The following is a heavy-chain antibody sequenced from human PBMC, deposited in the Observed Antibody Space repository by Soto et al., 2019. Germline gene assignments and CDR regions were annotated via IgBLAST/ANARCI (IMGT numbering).Heavy chain of an antibody. CDR1: GGSISNYY. D-gene: IGHD3-16*01. CDR3: ARRWGTTFDY. V-gene: IGHV4-59*08. CDR2: IYYSGST. J-gene: IGHJ4*02. Sequence: QVQLQESGPGLVKPSETLSLTCTVSGGSISNYYWSWIRQPPGKGLEWIGYIYYSGSTNYNPSLKSRATISVDTSKNQSSRKLSSVTAADTDVYYCARRWGTTFDYWGQGTLVTVSS.